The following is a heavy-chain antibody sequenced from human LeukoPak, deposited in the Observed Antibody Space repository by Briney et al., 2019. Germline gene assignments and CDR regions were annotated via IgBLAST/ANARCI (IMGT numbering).Heavy chain of an antibody. CDR2: IIGSGGST. Sequence: EGSLRLSCTASGFTFSSYAMSWVRQAPGKGLEWVSGIIGSGGSTYYADSVKGRFTISRDNSKNTLYLQMNSLRAEDTAVYYCAKERGTAMVRSYYMDVWGKGTTVTVSS. J-gene: IGHJ6*03. V-gene: IGHV3-23*01. CDR3: AKERGTAMVRSYYMDV. D-gene: IGHD5-18*01. CDR1: GFTFSSYA.